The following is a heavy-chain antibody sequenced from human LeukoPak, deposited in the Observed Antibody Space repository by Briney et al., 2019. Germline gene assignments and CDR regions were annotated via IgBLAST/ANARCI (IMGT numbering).Heavy chain of an antibody. Sequence: GASVKVSCKASGGTFSSYAISWVRQAPGQGLEWMGGIIPIFGTASYAQKFQGRVTITADESTSTAYMELSSLRSEDTAVYYCARVPGYCSSTSCYADYYYGMDVWGQGTTVTVSS. D-gene: IGHD2-2*01. V-gene: IGHV1-69*13. CDR3: ARVPGYCSSTSCYADYYYGMDV. CDR1: GGTFSSYA. CDR2: IIPIFGTA. J-gene: IGHJ6*02.